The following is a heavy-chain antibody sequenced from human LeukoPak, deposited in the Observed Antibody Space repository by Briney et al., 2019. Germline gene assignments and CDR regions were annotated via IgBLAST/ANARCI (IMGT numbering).Heavy chain of an antibody. D-gene: IGHD5-24*01. V-gene: IGHV1-46*01. Sequence: ASVKVSCKASGYTFTSYYMHWVRQAPGQGLQWMGIINPSGGSTSYAQKFQGRVTMTRDTSTSTVYMELSSLRSEDTAVYYCARVAGMATFLRYWGQGTLVTVSS. CDR1: GYTFTSYY. J-gene: IGHJ4*02. CDR2: INPSGGST. CDR3: ARVAGMATFLRY.